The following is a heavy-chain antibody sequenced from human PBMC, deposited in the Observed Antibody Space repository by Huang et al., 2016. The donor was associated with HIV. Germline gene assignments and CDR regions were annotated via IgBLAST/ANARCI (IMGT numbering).Heavy chain of an antibody. V-gene: IGHV4-39*01. D-gene: IGHD6-13*01. Sequence: QLQLQESGPGLVKPSETLSLTCTVSGGSISSSSYSWGWIRQPPGKGLAWIVSVYHSGTTSYNPSPNSRFTISVDTSRTQFSLKLSSVTAADTAVYYCAAHGRIVGIPAAPLRFDPWGQGTLVTVSS. CDR1: GGSISSSSYS. J-gene: IGHJ5*02. CDR3: AAHGRIVGIPAAPLRFDP. CDR2: VYHSGTT.